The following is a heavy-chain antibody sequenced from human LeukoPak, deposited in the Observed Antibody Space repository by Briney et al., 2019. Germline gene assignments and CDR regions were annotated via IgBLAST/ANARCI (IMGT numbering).Heavy chain of an antibody. CDR3: ARDHPLRGHAFDI. V-gene: IGHV3-11*01. J-gene: IGHJ3*02. CDR1: GFPFSDYY. Sequence: GGSLRLSCAASGFPFSDYYMSWLRQAPGKGLEWVSYIGSSGSTIYYADSVKGRFTISRDNAKNSLYLQMNSLRAEDTAVYYCARDHPLRGHAFDIWGQGTMVTVSS. D-gene: IGHD3-10*01. CDR2: IGSSGSTI.